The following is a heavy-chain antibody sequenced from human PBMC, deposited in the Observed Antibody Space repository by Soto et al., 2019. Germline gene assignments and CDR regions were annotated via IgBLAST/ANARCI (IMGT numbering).Heavy chain of an antibody. Sequence: GASVKVSCKGSGNTFTSYDINWVRQATGHGLEWMGWINPNSGNIGYAQKFQGRVTMTRDTAIRTAYMEVSRLRSDDTAVYYCARGRALGSYYPLDYWGQGTLVTVSS. CDR3: ARGRALGSYYPLDY. J-gene: IGHJ4*02. CDR1: GNTFTSYD. CDR2: INPNSGNI. V-gene: IGHV1-8*01. D-gene: IGHD3-10*01.